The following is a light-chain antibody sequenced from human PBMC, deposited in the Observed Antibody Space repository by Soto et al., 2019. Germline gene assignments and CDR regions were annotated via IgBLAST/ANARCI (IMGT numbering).Light chain of an antibody. Sequence: DIQMTQSPSTMSASVRDRVTITCRDSQSIDSWLAWYQQKPGKAPKFLMYKPSNLESWVPLSFSGSGSETESTLTISSLKPDDLAIYYCQHSKSYPWTFGQGTKVEL. CDR2: KPS. V-gene: IGKV1-5*03. J-gene: IGKJ1*01. CDR1: QSIDSW. CDR3: QHSKSYPWT.